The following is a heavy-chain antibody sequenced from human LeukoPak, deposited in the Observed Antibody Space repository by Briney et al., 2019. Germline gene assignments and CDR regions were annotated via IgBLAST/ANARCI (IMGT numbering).Heavy chain of an antibody. CDR1: GFTLSTYW. D-gene: IGHD3-9*01. CDR2: IKPDGSEK. CDR3: ARLRYFDGLLPGFDF. Sequence: GGSLRLSCAAPGFTLSTYWMSWARQAPGKGLEWVANIKPDGSEKYYVDSVKGRFTISRENAKNSLQLQMNSLRAEYTAVYYCARLRYFDGLLPGFDFWGQGTLVTVSS. V-gene: IGHV3-7*04. J-gene: IGHJ4*02.